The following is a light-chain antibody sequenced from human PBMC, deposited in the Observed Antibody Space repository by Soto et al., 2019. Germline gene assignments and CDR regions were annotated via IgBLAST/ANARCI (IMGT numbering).Light chain of an antibody. Sequence: IQMTPSPAYLFATVGDRVTITCQASQDISNYLNWYQQKPGKAPKLLIYDASNLETGVPSRFSGSGSGTDFTFTISSLQPEDIATYYCQQYDNLPLTFGGGTKVDI. CDR2: DAS. CDR3: QQYDNLPLT. J-gene: IGKJ4*01. V-gene: IGKV1-33*01. CDR1: QDISNY.